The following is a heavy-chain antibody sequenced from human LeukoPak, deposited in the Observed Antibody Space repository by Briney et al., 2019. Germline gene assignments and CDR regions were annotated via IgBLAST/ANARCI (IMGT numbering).Heavy chain of an antibody. V-gene: IGHV1-46*03. CDR3: ARAARRAAGVGWAAFDI. CDR2: INPSGGST. CDR1: GYTFTSYY. D-gene: IGHD6-25*01. Sequence: ASVKVSCKASGYTFTSYYMHWVRQAPGQGLEWMGIINPSGGSTSYAQKFQGRVTTTRDTSTSTVYMELSSLRSEDTAVYYCARAARRAAGVGWAAFDICGQGTMVTVSS. J-gene: IGHJ3*02.